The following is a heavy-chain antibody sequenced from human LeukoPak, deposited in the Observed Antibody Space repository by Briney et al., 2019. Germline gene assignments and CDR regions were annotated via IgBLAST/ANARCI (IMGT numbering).Heavy chain of an antibody. CDR2: ISSSSSYI. J-gene: IGHJ4*02. CDR3: ARDTAIAARPGYFDY. CDR1: GFTFSSYS. V-gene: IGHV3-21*01. D-gene: IGHD6-6*01. Sequence: GGSLRLSCAASGFTFSSYSMNWVRQAPGKGLEWVSSISSSSSYIYYADSVKGRFTISRDNAKNSLYLQMNSLRAEDTAVYYCARDTAIAARPGYFDYWGQGTLVTVYS.